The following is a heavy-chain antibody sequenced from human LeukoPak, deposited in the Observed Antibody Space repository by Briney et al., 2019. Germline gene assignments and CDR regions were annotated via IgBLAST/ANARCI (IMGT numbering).Heavy chain of an antibody. CDR3: AKERDPWGRPISLIVDFDY. CDR2: ITWDGGST. V-gene: IGHV3-43*01. J-gene: IGHJ4*02. D-gene: IGHD1-26*01. CDR1: GFSFDDYT. Sequence: PGGSLRLSCAASGFSFDDYTMHWVRQAPGKGLEWVSLITWDGGSTYYADSVKGRFTISRDNSKNSLYLQMNSLRTEDTALYYCAKERDPWGRPISLIVDFDYWGQGTLVTVSS.